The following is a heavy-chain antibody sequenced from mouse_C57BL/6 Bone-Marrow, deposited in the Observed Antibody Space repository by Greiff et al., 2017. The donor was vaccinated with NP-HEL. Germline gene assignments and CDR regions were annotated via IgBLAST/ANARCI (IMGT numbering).Heavy chain of an antibody. D-gene: IGHD1-1*01. Sequence: QVQLQQPGAELVKPGSSVHFSCNASGYTFTSYWMHWVKQRPGHGLEWIGMIHPNSGSTKYNEKFKSKATLTVDKSSSTAYMQLSSLTSEDSAVYYCASGGTVVADYWGQGTTLTVSS. V-gene: IGHV1-64*01. CDR2: IHPNSGST. CDR3: ASGGTVVADY. J-gene: IGHJ2*01. CDR1: GYTFTSYW.